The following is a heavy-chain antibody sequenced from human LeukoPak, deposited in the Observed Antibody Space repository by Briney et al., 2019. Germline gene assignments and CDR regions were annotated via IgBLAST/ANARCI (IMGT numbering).Heavy chain of an antibody. Sequence: SETLSLTCTVSGGSISSYYWSWIRQPPGKGLEWIGSIYYSGSTYYNPSLKSRVTISVDTSKNQFSLKLSSVTAADTAVYYCARDPGGQQLVYWGQGTLATVSS. CDR1: GGSISSYY. D-gene: IGHD6-13*01. CDR2: IYYSGST. J-gene: IGHJ4*02. V-gene: IGHV4-39*07. CDR3: ARDPGGQQLVY.